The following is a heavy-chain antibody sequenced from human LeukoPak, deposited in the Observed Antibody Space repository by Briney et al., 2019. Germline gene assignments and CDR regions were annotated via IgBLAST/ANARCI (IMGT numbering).Heavy chain of an antibody. D-gene: IGHD5-18*01. Sequence: GGSLRLSCAASGFTFSSYEMNWVRQAPGKGLEWVANINEDGSEKYYVDSVKGRFTISRDNAKNSLDLQMNSLRAEDTAVYYCARAYRLPSYWGQGTLVTVSS. J-gene: IGHJ4*02. CDR1: GFTFSSYE. CDR2: INEDGSEK. CDR3: ARAYRLPSY. V-gene: IGHV3-7*01.